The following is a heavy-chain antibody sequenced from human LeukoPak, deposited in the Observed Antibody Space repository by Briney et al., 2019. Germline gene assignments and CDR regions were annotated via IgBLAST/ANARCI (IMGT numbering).Heavy chain of an antibody. V-gene: IGHV5-51*01. CDR2: IYPGDSDT. J-gene: IGHJ4*02. D-gene: IGHD3-10*01. Sequence: GESLMISCKGSGYSFPNYWINWVRQMPGKGLEWMGTIYPGDSDTRYSPSFQGQVTISADKSISTAYLQWNSLKASDTAMYYCARQGTLDYWGQGTLVTVSS. CDR3: ARQGTLDY. CDR1: GYSFPNYW.